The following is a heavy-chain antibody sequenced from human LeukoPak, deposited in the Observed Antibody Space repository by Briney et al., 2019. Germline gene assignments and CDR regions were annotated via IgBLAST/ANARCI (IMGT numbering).Heavy chain of an antibody. D-gene: IGHD3/OR15-3a*01. CDR1: RGSFTSGNYY. Sequence: SETLSLTCTVSRGSFTSGNYYWSWIRQPAGKGLEWIGRVYTTGSTNYNPSLKSRVTISLDTSKDQFSLRLSSVTAADTAVYYCARQTGSGLFILPGGQGTLVTVSS. J-gene: IGHJ4*02. CDR3: ARQTGSGLFILP. CDR2: VYTTGST. V-gene: IGHV4-61*02.